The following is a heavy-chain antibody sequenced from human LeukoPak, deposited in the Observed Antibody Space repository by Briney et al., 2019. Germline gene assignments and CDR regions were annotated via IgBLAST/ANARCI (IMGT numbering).Heavy chain of an antibody. D-gene: IGHD1-26*01. CDR2: IFYSGST. V-gene: IGHV4-39*07. CDR3: ARALGAPGTYYYYGMDV. Sequence: SETLSLTCTVSGGSISSSSYYWGWIRQPPGKGLEWIGSIFYSGSTYYNPSLKSRVTISVDTSKNQFSLKLSSVTAADTAVYYCARALGAPGTYYYYGMDVWGQGTTVTVSS. CDR1: GGSISSSSYY. J-gene: IGHJ6*02.